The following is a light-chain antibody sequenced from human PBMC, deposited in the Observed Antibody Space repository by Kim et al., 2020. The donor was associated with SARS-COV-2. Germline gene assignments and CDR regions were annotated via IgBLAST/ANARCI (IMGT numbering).Light chain of an antibody. V-gene: IGKV3-15*01. CDR1: QSVSSN. CDR3: QQYNNWPPST. J-gene: IGKJ2*01. CDR2: SAS. Sequence: APGGRATRSCRASQSVSSNLAWYQQKPGQAPRLLIFSASTRATDTPARFSGSGSGTEFTLTISSLQSEDFAVYYCQQYNNWPPSTFGQGTKLEI.